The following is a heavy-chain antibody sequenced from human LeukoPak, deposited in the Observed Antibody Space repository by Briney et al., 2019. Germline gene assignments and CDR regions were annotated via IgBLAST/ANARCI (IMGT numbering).Heavy chain of an antibody. D-gene: IGHD2-21*02. V-gene: IGHV1-46*01. J-gene: IGHJ5*02. CDR3: ARAGFVVVTAGNFDP. CDR1: GYTFTSYY. CDR2: INPSGGST. Sequence: ASVKVSCKASGYTFTSYYVHWVRQAPGQGLEWMGIINPSGGSTSYAQKFQGRVTMTRDVSTSTVYMELSSLRSEDTAVYYCARAGFVVVTAGNFDPWGQGTLVTVSS.